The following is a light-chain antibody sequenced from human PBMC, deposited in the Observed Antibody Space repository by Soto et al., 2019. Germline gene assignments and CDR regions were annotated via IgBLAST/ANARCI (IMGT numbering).Light chain of an antibody. CDR2: DVS. CDR3: SSYTSSSTL. J-gene: IGLJ1*01. Sequence: QSALTQPASVSGSPGQSITISCTGTSSDVGGYNYVSWYQQHPGKAPKLMIYDVSNRPSGVSNRFSGSKSGNTASLTISGLQGEDEADYYCSSYTSSSTLFGTGTKLTVL. V-gene: IGLV2-14*01. CDR1: SSDVGGYNY.